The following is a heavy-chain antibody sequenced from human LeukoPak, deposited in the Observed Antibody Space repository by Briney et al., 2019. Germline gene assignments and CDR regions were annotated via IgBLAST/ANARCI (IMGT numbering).Heavy chain of an antibody. Sequence: GGSLRLSCAASGFTFSNYGMHWVRQAPGKGLEWVAVIWYDGSNKYYADSVKGRFTISRDNSKNTLYLQMNSLRAEDTAVYYCARELGYSYGQRVVYWGQGTLVTVSS. J-gene: IGHJ4*02. CDR2: IWYDGSNK. V-gene: IGHV3-33*08. CDR3: ARELGYSYGQRVVY. D-gene: IGHD5-18*01. CDR1: GFTFSNYG.